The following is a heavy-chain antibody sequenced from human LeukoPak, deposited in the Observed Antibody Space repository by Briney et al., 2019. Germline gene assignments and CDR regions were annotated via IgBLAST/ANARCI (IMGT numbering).Heavy chain of an antibody. V-gene: IGHV4-39*01. CDR3: ARHRHSGGDFHFDY. CDR2: IYYSGST. D-gene: IGHD2-21*02. J-gene: IGHJ4*02. Sequence: PSETLSLTCTVSGGSISSSSYYWGWIRQPPGKGLEWIGSIYYSGSTYYNPSLKSRVTISVDTSKNQFSLKLSSVTAADTAVYYCARHRHSGGDFHFDYWGQGTLVTVSS. CDR1: GGSISSSSYY.